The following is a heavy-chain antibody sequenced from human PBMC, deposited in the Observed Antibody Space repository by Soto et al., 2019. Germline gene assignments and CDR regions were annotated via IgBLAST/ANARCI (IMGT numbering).Heavy chain of an antibody. D-gene: IGHD3-3*01. CDR3: SRGGANYDFWSGYPAIGLDP. CDR2: IIPIFGTA. V-gene: IGHV1-69*13. J-gene: IGHJ5*02. CDR1: GGTFSSYA. Sequence: ASVKVSCKASGGTFSSYAISWVRQAPGQGLEWMGGIIPIFGTANYAQKFQGRVTITADESTSTAYMELSSLRSEDTAVYYFSRGGANYDFWSGYPAIGLDPWGQGTLVTVSS.